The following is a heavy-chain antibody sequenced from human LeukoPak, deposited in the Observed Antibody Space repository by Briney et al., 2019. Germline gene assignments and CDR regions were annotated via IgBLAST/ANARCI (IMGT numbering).Heavy chain of an antibody. V-gene: IGHV1-2*02. CDR1: GYTFTNYG. Sequence: ASVKVSCKASGYTFTNYGINWVRQAPGQGLEWMGWINPNSGGTNYAQKFQGRVTMTRDTSISTAYMELSRLRSDDTAVYYCARVRGYGSYPDYWGQGTLVTVSS. CDR2: INPNSGGT. CDR3: ARVRGYGSYPDY. D-gene: IGHD1-26*01. J-gene: IGHJ4*02.